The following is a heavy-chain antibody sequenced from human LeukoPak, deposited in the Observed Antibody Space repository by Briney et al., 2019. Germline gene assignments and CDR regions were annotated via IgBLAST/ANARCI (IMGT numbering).Heavy chain of an antibody. J-gene: IGHJ5*02. CDR3: AKSSGYDFWSGSDNLFDP. V-gene: IGHV3-23*01. Sequence: GGSLRHSCAASGFTFSSYAMSWVRQAPGKGLEWVSAISGSGGSTYYADSVKGRFTISRDNSKNTLYLQMNSLRAEDTAVYYCAKSSGYDFWSGSDNLFDPWGQGTLVTVSS. CDR1: GFTFSSYA. CDR2: ISGSGGST. D-gene: IGHD3-3*01.